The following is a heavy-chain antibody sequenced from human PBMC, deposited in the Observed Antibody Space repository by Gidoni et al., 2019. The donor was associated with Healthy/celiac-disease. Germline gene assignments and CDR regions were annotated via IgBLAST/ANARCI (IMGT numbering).Heavy chain of an antibody. J-gene: IGHJ4*02. CDR3: ARDGGSLGLLEYS. CDR1: GFTFSSYG. Sequence: VESGGGVVQPGRSLRLSCAASGFTFSSYGMHWVRQAPGKGLEWVAVIWYDGSNKYYADSVKGRFTISRDNSKNTLYLQMNSLRAEDTAVYYCARDGGSLGLLEYSWGQGTLVTVSS. D-gene: IGHD6-6*01. V-gene: IGHV3-33*01. CDR2: IWYDGSNK.